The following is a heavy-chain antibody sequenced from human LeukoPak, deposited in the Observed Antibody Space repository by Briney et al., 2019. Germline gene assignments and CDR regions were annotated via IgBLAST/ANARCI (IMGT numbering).Heavy chain of an antibody. Sequence: SETLSLTCTVSGGSISSYYWSWIRQPAGKGLEWIGRIYTSGSTNYNPSLKSRVTMSVDTSKNLFSLKLSSVTAADTAVYYCAREYCSGGSCYLTWGQGTLVTVSS. CDR1: GGSISSYY. J-gene: IGHJ5*02. D-gene: IGHD2-15*01. CDR2: IYTSGST. CDR3: AREYCSGGSCYLT. V-gene: IGHV4-4*07.